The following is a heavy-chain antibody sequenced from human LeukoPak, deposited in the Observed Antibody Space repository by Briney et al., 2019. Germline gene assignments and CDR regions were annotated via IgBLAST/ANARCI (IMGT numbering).Heavy chain of an antibody. D-gene: IGHD3-22*01. CDR3: ASDYYESSGYYYY. CDR1: GYSFTKYA. J-gene: IGHJ4*02. Sequence: GASVKVSCKASGYSFTKYAMNWVRQAPGQGLECMGWINTNTGNPTYAQGFTGRFVFSLDTSVSTAYLQISSLKAEDTAVYYCASDYYESSGYYYYWGQGTLVTVSS. V-gene: IGHV7-4-1*02. CDR2: INTNTGNP.